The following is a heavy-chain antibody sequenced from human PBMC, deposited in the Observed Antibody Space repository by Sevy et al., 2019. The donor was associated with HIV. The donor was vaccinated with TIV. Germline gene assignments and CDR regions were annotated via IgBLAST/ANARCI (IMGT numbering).Heavy chain of an antibody. Sequence: SETLSLTCTVSGGSITSLYWNWIRQPPGKGLEWIANIYYNGHINYNPSLKSRVTLSLDTSKNQFSLRLSSVTAADTAMYYCAGENAWGRGYSWGQKTLVTVSS. V-gene: IGHV4-59*08. D-gene: IGHD1-26*01. CDR2: IYYNGHI. CDR3: AGENAWGRGYS. J-gene: IGHJ4*02. CDR1: GGSITSLY.